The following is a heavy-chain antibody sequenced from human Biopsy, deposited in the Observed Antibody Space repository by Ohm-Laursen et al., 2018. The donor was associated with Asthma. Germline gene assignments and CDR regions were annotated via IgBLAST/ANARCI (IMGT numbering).Heavy chain of an antibody. J-gene: IGHJ6*02. CDR2: ISVYNGNT. CDR3: ARAVDYSHYYGIDV. V-gene: IGHV1-18*01. CDR1: GYTINSAG. Sequence: GAAVKVACKTSGYTINSAGITWERQAPGQGLEWMGWISVYNGNTKVAQKLQDRVTMITDTSTSTAYMELRSLRSDDTAVYFCARAVDYSHYYGIDVWGQGTTVTVS. D-gene: IGHD3-10*01.